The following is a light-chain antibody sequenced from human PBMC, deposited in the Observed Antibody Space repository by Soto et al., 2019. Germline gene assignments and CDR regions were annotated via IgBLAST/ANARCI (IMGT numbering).Light chain of an antibody. V-gene: IGKV1-33*01. CDR2: EAS. CDR1: HDISNY. CDR3: QQYHNLPPFT. J-gene: IGKJ5*01. Sequence: DIQMTQSPSSLSASVGDRVTITCQASHDISNYLNWYQQKPGKAPKLLIYEASNLETGVPSRFSGSGSGTDFTFTITNLQPEDIATYYCQQYHNLPPFTFGQGTRLENK.